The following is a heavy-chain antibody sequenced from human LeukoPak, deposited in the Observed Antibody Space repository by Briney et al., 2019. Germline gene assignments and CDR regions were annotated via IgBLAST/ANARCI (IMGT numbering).Heavy chain of an antibody. D-gene: IGHD3-16*01. Sequence: PGGSLGLSCAASRFSFSNHSMNWARQAPGKGLEWVASINHNGNVNYYVDSVKGRFTISRDNAKNSLYLQMSNLRAEDTAVYFCARGGGLDVWGQGATVTVSS. CDR1: RFSFSNHS. CDR3: ARGGGLDV. V-gene: IGHV3-7*03. CDR2: INHNGNVN. J-gene: IGHJ6*02.